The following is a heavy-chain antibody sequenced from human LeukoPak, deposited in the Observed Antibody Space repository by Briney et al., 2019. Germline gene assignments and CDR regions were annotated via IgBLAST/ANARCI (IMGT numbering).Heavy chain of an antibody. CDR2: IRRKAYGGTT. V-gene: IGHV3-49*04. J-gene: IGHJ4*02. CDR3: SRGDYFYDRSGYFHFDY. D-gene: IGHD3-22*01. Sequence: PGGSLRLSCTASGLTFGDYAVSWVRQAPGKGLEWVGFIRRKAYGGTTEYAASVRGRFTISRDDSKSVAYLQMNSLKTEDTAVYYCSRGDYFYDRSGYFHFDYWGQGTLVTVSS. CDR1: GLTFGDYA.